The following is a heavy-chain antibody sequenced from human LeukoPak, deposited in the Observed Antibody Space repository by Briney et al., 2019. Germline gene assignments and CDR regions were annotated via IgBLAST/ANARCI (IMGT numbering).Heavy chain of an antibody. D-gene: IGHD3-3*01. V-gene: IGHV4-30-4*08. CDR1: GGSISSGDHY. CDR2: IYYSGST. J-gene: IGHJ4*02. Sequence: PSQTLSLTCTVSGGSISSGDHYWSWIRQPPGKGLEWIGYIYYSGSTYYNPSLKSRVTISVDTSKNQFSLKLSSVTAADTAVYYCARESNIRFLEWLLHYWGQGTLVTVSS. CDR3: ARESNIRFLEWLLHY.